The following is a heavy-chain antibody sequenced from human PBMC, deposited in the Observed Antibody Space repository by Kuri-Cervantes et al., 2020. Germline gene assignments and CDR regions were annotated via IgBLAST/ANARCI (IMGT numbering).Heavy chain of an antibody. CDR2: ISGTGVTS. V-gene: IGHV3-23*01. CDR1: GFTFRDYA. CDR3: AKRDNNYNYYMDV. D-gene: IGHD5-24*01. Sequence: ESLKISCVASGFTFRDYAVSWVRQAPGKGLEWVSDISGTGVTSHYADSVKGRFIISRDTSKNTVYLQMDSLRAEDTAVYYCAKRDNNYNYYMDVWGKGTTVTVSS. J-gene: IGHJ6*03.